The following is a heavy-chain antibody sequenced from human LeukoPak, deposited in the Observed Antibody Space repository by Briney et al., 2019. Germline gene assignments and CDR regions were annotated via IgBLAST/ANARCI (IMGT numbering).Heavy chain of an antibody. D-gene: IGHD6-13*01. J-gene: IGHJ5*02. CDR3: ARARSSTWWGTLGS. Sequence: GGSLRLSCAASGFSFSNYGMPWVRQAPGKGLEWLSLISSDGLNEYYTDSVKGRFTISRDNSKNTLYLQMNALRTEDTAVYYCARARSSTWWGTLGSWGQGTLVTVSS. V-gene: IGHV3-30*03. CDR2: ISSDGLNE. CDR1: GFSFSNYG.